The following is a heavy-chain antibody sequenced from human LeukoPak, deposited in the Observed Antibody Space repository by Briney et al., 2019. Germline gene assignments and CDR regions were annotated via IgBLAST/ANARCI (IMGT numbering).Heavy chain of an antibody. CDR2: IWYDGSNK. CDR3: ANWGYDFWSGVHYYYYYMDV. CDR1: GFTFSSYG. Sequence: GGSLRLSCAASGFTFSSYGMHWVRQAPGKGLEGVAVIWYDGSNKYYADSVKGRFTISRDNSKNTLYLQMNSLRAEDTAVYYCANWGYDFWSGVHYYYYYMDVWGKGTTVTVSS. J-gene: IGHJ6*03. V-gene: IGHV3-33*06. D-gene: IGHD3-3*01.